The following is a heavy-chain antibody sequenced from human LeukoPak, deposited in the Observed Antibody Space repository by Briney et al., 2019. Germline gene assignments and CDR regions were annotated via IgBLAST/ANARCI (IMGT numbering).Heavy chain of an antibody. CDR3: ARGRVGWYYDYVWGSYRNAFDI. D-gene: IGHD3-16*02. V-gene: IGHV1-2*02. J-gene: IGHJ3*02. Sequence: ASVKVSCKASGYTFTGYYMHWVRQAPGQGLEWMGWINPNSGGTNYAQKFQGRVTMTRDTSISTAYMELSRLRSDDTVVYHCARGRVGWYYDYVWGSYRNAFDIWGQGTMVTVSS. CDR2: INPNSGGT. CDR1: GYTFTGYY.